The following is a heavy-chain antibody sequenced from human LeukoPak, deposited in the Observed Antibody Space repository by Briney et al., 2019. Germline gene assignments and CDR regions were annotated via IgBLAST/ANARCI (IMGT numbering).Heavy chain of an antibody. CDR1: GFTFSSYG. D-gene: IGHD3-10*01. J-gene: IGHJ4*02. CDR2: IRYDGSNK. CDR3: AKDPIWFGELYLFGHYFDY. Sequence: PGGSLRLSCAASGFTFSSYGMHWVRQAPGQGLEWVAFIRYDGSNKYYADSVKGRFTISRDNSKNTLYLQMNSLRAEDTAVYYCAKDPIWFGELYLFGHYFDYWGQGTLVTVSS. V-gene: IGHV3-30*02.